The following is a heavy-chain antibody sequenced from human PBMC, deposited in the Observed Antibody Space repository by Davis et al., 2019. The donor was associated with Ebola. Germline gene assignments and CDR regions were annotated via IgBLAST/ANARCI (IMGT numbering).Heavy chain of an antibody. CDR3: AKSSSNSGYFDY. CDR2: INPNSGAT. CDR1: GYTFAAHY. J-gene: IGHJ4*02. D-gene: IGHD4-11*01. V-gene: IGHV1-2*06. Sequence: ASVKVSCKASGYTFAAHYIHWVRQAPGQGPEWMGRINPNSGATNYAQKFQGRVTMTRDTSISTAYMELDRLRSDDTAVYYCAKSSSNSGYFDYGGQGTLVTVSS.